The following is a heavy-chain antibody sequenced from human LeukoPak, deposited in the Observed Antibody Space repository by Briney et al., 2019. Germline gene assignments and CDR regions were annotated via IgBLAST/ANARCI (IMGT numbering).Heavy chain of an antibody. Sequence: GSSVKVSCKASGGTFSSYAISWVRQAPGQRLEWMGRIIPIFGTANYAQKFQGRVTITTDESTSTAYMELSSLRSEDTAVYYCSGDLNWFDPWRQGTLVTVSS. J-gene: IGHJ5*02. CDR2: IIPIFGTA. CDR1: GGTFSSYA. V-gene: IGHV1-69*05. CDR3: SGDLNWFDP.